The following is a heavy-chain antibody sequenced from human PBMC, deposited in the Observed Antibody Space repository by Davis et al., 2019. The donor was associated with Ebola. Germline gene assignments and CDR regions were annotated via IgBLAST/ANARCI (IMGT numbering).Heavy chain of an antibody. CDR3: ARGHNRPLLLWFGELSY. CDR1: GFTFSSYW. J-gene: IGHJ4*02. CDR2: INSDGSST. V-gene: IGHV3-74*01. Sequence: GESLKISCAASGFTFSSYWMHWVRQAPGKGLVWVLRINSDGSSTSYADSVKGRFTISRDNAKNTLYLQMNSLRAEDTAVYYCARGHNRPLLLWFGELSYWGQGTLVTVSS. D-gene: IGHD3-10*01.